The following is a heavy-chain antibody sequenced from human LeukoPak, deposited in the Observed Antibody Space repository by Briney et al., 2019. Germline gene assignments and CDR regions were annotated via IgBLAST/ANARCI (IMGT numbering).Heavy chain of an antibody. D-gene: IGHD3-22*01. CDR3: ARTPPFFPMIALPSLDY. V-gene: IGHV3-23*01. Sequence: GGSLRLSCAASGFTFSSYAMSWVRQAPGKGLEWVSAISGSGGSTYYADSVKGRFTISRDNSKNTLYLQMNSLRAEDTAVYYCARTPPFFPMIALPSLDYWGKEPRVPVSS. CDR2: ISGSGGST. J-gene: IGHJ4*02. CDR1: GFTFSSYA.